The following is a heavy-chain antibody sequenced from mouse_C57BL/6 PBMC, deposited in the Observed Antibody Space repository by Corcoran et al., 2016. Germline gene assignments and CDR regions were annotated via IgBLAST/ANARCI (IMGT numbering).Heavy chain of an antibody. V-gene: IGHV3-6*01. CDR3: ARMADFIRGDFDV. CDR1: GYSITSGYY. CDR2: ISYDGSN. Sequence: DVQLQESGPGLVKPSQSLSLTCSVTGYSITSGYYWNWIRQFPGNKLEWMGYISYDGSNNYNPSLKNRISITRDTSKNQFFLKLNSVTTEDTATYYCARMADFIRGDFDVWGTGTTVTVSS. J-gene: IGHJ1*03. D-gene: IGHD1-2*01.